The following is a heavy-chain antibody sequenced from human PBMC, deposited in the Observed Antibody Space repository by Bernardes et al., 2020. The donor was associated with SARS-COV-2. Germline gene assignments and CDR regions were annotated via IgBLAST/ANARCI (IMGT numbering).Heavy chain of an antibody. CDR1: GGSISSGGYY. Sequence: TLSLICTVSGGSISSGGYYWSWTRQHPGQGLEWIGYIHYRGSTYYNPSLKSRVTISVDTSKNQFSLKLSSVTAADTAVYYCARARITMIVVVNEFDYWGQGTLVTVSS. V-gene: IGHV4-31*03. CDR2: IHYRGST. D-gene: IGHD3-22*01. CDR3: ARARITMIVVVNEFDY. J-gene: IGHJ4*02.